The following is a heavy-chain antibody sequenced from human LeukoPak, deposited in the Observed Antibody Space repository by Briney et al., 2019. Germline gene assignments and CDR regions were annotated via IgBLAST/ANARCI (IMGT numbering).Heavy chain of an antibody. CDR1: GFAFSDYY. CDR3: ATSGDYYGSGSYYYYFDY. V-gene: IGHV3-11*01. D-gene: IGHD3-10*01. CDR2: NSSNGTAM. Sequence: PGGSLRLSCAASGFAFSDYYMSWIRQAPGKGLEWISYNSSNGTAMYYADSVKGRFTISRDNAKNSLFLQMNSLRAEDTAVYFCATSGDYYGSGSYYYYFDYWGQGTLVNVSS. J-gene: IGHJ4*02.